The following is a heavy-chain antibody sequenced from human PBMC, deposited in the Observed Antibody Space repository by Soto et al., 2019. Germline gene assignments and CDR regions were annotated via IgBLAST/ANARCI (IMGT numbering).Heavy chain of an antibody. Sequence: QVQLVESGGGVVQPGTSLRLSCATSGFTFSNYGMHWVCQAPGKGLEWVAAIQSDGSKTYYSDSVKGRFTISRDDSMRTLYLQMSSLRVEDTAVYSCARDIGPANSYFDPWGQGTLVTVSS. CDR1: GFTFSNYG. V-gene: IGHV3-33*01. J-gene: IGHJ4*02. CDR2: IQSDGSKT. D-gene: IGHD6-25*01. CDR3: ARDIGPANSYFDP.